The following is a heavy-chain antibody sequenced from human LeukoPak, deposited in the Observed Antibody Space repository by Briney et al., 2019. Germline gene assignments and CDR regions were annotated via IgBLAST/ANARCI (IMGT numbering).Heavy chain of an antibody. D-gene: IGHD6-6*01. Sequence: SSETLSLTCTVSGFSLSSSSFYWDWIRHPPGKGLEWIGTIYYSGNTYYNPSLKSRVTISIDTSKNLLSLKLNSVTAADTAVYFCARHMVSFSSSFDYWGQGTLVTVSS. CDR2: IYYSGNT. J-gene: IGHJ4*02. V-gene: IGHV4-39*01. CDR1: GFSLSSSSFY. CDR3: ARHMVSFSSSFDY.